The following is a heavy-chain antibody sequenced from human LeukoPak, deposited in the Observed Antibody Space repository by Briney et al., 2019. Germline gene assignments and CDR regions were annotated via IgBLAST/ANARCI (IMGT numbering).Heavy chain of an antibody. CDR3: ARGRFFGIRLWTGAYYYYMDV. V-gene: IGHV1-69*05. J-gene: IGHJ6*03. CDR2: IIPIFGTA. CDR1: GGTFSSYA. D-gene: IGHD3-3*01. Sequence: GSSVKVSCKASGGTFSSYAISWVRQAPGQGLEWMGGIIPIFGTANYAQKFQGRVTITTDESTSTAYMELSSLRSEDTAVYYCARGRFFGIRLWTGAYYYYMDVWGKGTTVTVSS.